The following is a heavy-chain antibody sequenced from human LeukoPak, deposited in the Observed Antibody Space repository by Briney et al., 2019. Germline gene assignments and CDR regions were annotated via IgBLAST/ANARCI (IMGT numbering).Heavy chain of an antibody. CDR1: GFTFSSSA. D-gene: IGHD5-24*01. Sequence: GGSLRLSCAASGFTFSSSAMSWVRQAPGKGLEWVSNISGSGSGGSTYYADSVKGRFTISRDNSKNTLYLQMNSLRAEDTAVYYCAKSGYNRFDYWGQGTLVTVSS. J-gene: IGHJ4*02. CDR2: ISGSGSGGST. CDR3: AKSGYNRFDY. V-gene: IGHV3-23*01.